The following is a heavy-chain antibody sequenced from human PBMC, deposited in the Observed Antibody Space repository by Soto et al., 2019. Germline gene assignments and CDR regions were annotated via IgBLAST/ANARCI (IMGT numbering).Heavy chain of an antibody. Sequence: PXESLTMCCTGSGYSFAGYWITWVRQKPGKGLEWMGRIDPSDSQTYYSPSFRGHVTISVTKSITTVFLQWSSLRASDTAMYYCARQIYDSDTGPNFQYYFDSWGQGTTVTVS. D-gene: IGHD3-22*01. V-gene: IGHV5-10-1*01. CDR3: ARQIYDSDTGPNFQYYFDS. CDR1: GYSFAGYW. CDR2: IDPSDSQT. J-gene: IGHJ4*02.